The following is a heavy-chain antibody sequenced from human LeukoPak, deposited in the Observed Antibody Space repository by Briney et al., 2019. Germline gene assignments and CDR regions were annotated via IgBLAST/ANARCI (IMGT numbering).Heavy chain of an antibody. CDR1: GFTFRSYA. V-gene: IGHV3-23*01. CDR2: ISRSGGST. CDR3: AKDQSRIMITFGGVIVDFFDY. Sequence: PGWSLTLSCPACGFTFRSYAMNWVRQAAGKGLEGVSAISRSGGSTYYADSGKGWFTISRDNSKITLYLQMNSLRAEDTAVYYCAKDQSRIMITFGGVIVDFFDYWGQGTLVTVSS. J-gene: IGHJ4*02. D-gene: IGHD3-16*02.